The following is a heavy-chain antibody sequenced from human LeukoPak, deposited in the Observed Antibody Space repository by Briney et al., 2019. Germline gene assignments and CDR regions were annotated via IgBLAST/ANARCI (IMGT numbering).Heavy chain of an antibody. J-gene: IGHJ4*02. CDR1: GFTFSSYG. D-gene: IGHD2-21*02. V-gene: IGHV3-23*01. Sequence: GGTLRLSCAASGFTFSSYGMSWVRQAPGKGLEWVSAISGSGGSTYYADSVKGRFTISRDNSKNTLYLQMNSLRAEDTAVYYCAKDFVVVPGNVNYFDYWGQGTLVTVSS. CDR2: ISGSGGST. CDR3: AKDFVVVPGNVNYFDY.